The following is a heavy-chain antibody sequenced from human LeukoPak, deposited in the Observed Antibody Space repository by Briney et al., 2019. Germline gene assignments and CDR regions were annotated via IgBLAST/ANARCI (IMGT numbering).Heavy chain of an antibody. J-gene: IGHJ4*02. CDR3: ARAGGSTVSHSDY. CDR2: ISSSTSYI. V-gene: IGHV3-21*01. CDR1: GFTFSSYS. D-gene: IGHD4-17*01. Sequence: GGSLRLSCAASGFTFSSYSMNWIRQAPGKGLEWVSSISSSTSYIYYADSVKGRFTISKDNAKNSLYLQMNSLRAEDTAVYYCARAGGSTVSHSDYWGQGTLVTISS.